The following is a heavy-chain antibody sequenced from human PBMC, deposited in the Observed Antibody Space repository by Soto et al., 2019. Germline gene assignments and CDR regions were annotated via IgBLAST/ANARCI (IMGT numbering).Heavy chain of an antibody. CDR3: AREYGYYDSSGYYWFGWFDP. D-gene: IGHD3-22*01. J-gene: IGHJ5*02. Sequence: KISCQFSEYSFTSYFSSLVRPAPGQGLEWMGWISAYNGNTNYAQKLQGRVTMTTDTSTSTAYMELRSLRSDDTAVYYCAREYGYYDSSGYYWFGWFDPWGQGTLVTVSS. CDR1: EYSFTSYF. CDR2: ISAYNGNT. V-gene: IGHV1-18*04.